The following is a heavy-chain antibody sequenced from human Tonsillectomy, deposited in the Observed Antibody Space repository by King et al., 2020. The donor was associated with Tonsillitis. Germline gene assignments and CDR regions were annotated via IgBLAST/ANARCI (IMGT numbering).Heavy chain of an antibody. CDR2: IHYSGST. CDR1: GGSISSSSHY. CDR3: ARVGGRGSQQNDD. Sequence: QLQESGPGLVKPSETLSLTCTVSGGSISSSSHYWGWIRQPPGTGLEWIATIHYSGSTYYNPSLKSRVTMSVDTSKNQFSLKLSSVTAADTAVYYCARVGGRGSQQNDDWGQGTPVTVSS. V-gene: IGHV4-39*07. D-gene: IGHD1-26*01. J-gene: IGHJ4*02.